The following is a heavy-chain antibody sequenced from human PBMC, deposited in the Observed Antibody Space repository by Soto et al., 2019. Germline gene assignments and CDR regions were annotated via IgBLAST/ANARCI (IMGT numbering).Heavy chain of an antibody. D-gene: IGHD4-17*01. CDR1: GFSLSTSGMC. V-gene: IGHV2-70*01. CDR2: IDWDDDK. J-gene: IGHJ6*02. Sequence: SGPTLVNPTQTLTLTCTFSGFSLSTSGMCVSWIRQPPGKALEWLALIDWDDDKYYSTSLKTRLTISKDTSKNQVVLTMTNMDPVDTATYYCARIRSTVVTPPYYYYYGMDVWGQGTTVTVSS. CDR3: ARIRSTVVTPPYYYYYGMDV.